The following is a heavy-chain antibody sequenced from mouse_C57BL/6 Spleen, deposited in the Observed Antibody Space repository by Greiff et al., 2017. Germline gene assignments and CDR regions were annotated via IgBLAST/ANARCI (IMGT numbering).Heavy chain of an antibody. D-gene: IGHD1-1*01. J-gene: IGHJ4*01. V-gene: IGHV1-69*01. CDR2: IDPSDSYT. Sequence: QVQLQQPGAELVMPGASVKLSCKASGYTFTSYWMHWVKQRPGHGLEWIGEIDPSDSYTNYNQKFKGKSTLTVDKSSSTAYMQLSSLTSEDSAVYYCARATVVATWDAMDYWGQGTSVTVSS. CDR3: ARATVVATWDAMDY. CDR1: GYTFTSYW.